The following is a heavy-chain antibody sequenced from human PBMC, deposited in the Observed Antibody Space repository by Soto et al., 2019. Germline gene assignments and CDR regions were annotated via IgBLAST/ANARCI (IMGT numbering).Heavy chain of an antibody. V-gene: IGHV3-23*01. Sequence: EVQLLESGGGLVQPGGSLRLSCAASGFTFSSYAMSWVRQAPGKGLEWVSAISGSGGSTYYADSVKGRFTISRDNSKNALDLQMTSLRAEDTAVYYCAYSSTPFDYWGQGTLVTVSS. J-gene: IGHJ4*02. CDR3: AYSSTPFDY. CDR2: ISGSGGST. CDR1: GFTFSSYA. D-gene: IGHD6-13*01.